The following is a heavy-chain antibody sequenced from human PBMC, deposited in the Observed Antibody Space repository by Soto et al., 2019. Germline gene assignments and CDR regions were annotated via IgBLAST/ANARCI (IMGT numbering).Heavy chain of an antibody. J-gene: IGHJ4*02. CDR1: GYTFTGHY. CDR2: ISPKSGDT. Sequence: QVQLVQSGPEVKKSGASVKVSCKASGYTFTGHYIHWVRQAPGQGPEWMGEISPKSGDTKYTQKFQGRLTLTRDTSISTVYMELTNLSPDDTAVYYCGRGRSGEIVVFYWGQGTLVTVYS. V-gene: IGHV1-2*02. CDR3: GRGRSGEIVVFY. D-gene: IGHD2-15*01.